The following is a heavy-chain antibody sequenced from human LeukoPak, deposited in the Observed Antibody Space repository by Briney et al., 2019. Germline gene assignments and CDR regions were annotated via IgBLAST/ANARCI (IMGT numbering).Heavy chain of an antibody. CDR3: ARQKSGVAVAGPGDH. CDR2: IKDDGSAN. J-gene: IGHJ4*02. Sequence: GGSLRLSCAASGFAFSTYWMKWVRQAPGKGLEWVASIKDDGSANYYVDSVKGRFTISGDNAKNSLYLRMNSLRVEDTAVYYCARQKSGVAVAGPGDHWGQGTLVTVSS. V-gene: IGHV3-7*01. CDR1: GFAFSTYW. D-gene: IGHD6-19*01.